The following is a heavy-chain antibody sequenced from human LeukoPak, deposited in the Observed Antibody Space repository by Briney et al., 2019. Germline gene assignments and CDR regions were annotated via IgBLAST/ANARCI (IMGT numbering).Heavy chain of an antibody. CDR1: GYTFTSYG. CDR3: ARGGGGRKQQFWFDP. V-gene: IGHV1-18*01. Sequence: ASVKVSYKASGYTFTSYGISWVRQAPGQGLEWMGWISAYNGNTNYAQKLQGRVTMTTDTSTSTAYMELRSLRSDDTAVYYCARGGGGRKQQFWFDPWGQGTVVTVSS. J-gene: IGHJ5*02. CDR2: ISAYNGNT. D-gene: IGHD6-13*01.